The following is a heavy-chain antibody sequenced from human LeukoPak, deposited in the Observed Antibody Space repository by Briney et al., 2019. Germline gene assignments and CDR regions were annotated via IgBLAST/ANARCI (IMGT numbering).Heavy chain of an antibody. V-gene: IGHV4-38-2*01. CDR3: ARNRGVTTVTTDLGY. Sequence: SETLSLTCAVSGYSISSGYYWGWIRQPPGKGLEWIGSMYHSGSTYYNPSLKSRVTISVDTSKNQFSLKLSSVTAADTAVYYCARNRGVTTVTTDLGYWGQGTLVTVSS. J-gene: IGHJ4*02. CDR2: MYHSGST. CDR1: GYSISSGYY. D-gene: IGHD4-17*01.